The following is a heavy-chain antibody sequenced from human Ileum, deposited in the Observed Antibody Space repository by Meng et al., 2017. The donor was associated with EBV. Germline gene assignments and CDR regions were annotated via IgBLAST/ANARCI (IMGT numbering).Heavy chain of an antibody. V-gene: IGHV1-69*08. D-gene: IGHD1-14*01. CDR2: IIPILGIA. CDR1: GGTFSSYT. J-gene: IGHJ5*02. Sequence: QVKLVQSGAEVKKPGSSVKVSCKASGGTFSSYTFSWVRQAPGQGLEWMGRIIPILGIANYAQKFQGRVTITADKSTSTAYMELSSLRSEDTAVYYCARDSSPPHPHPGWFDTWGQGTLVTVAS. CDR3: ARDSSPPHPHPGWFDT.